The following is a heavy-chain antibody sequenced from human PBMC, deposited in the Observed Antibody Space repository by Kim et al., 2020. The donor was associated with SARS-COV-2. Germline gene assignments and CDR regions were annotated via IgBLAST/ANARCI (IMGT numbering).Heavy chain of an antibody. V-gene: IGHV1-2*04. CDR3: ARSGYSSSWYSDY. J-gene: IGHJ4*02. D-gene: IGHD6-13*01. Sequence: YAQKVQGWVTMTRDTSISTAYMELSRLRSDDTAVYYCARSGYSSSWYSDYWGQGTLVTVSS.